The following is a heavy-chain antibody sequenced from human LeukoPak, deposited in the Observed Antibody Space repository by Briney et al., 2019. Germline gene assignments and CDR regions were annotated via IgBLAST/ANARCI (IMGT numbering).Heavy chain of an antibody. CDR3: AGEGYGSGSCYYFYYYMDV. Sequence: TLSLTCTVSVDSISSGSYYGSWIRQPAGKEMEWIGRIYTSVSTNYNPSLKSRVNISVDTSTNQCSLKLSSVTAADTAVYYYAGEGYGSGSCYYFYYYMDVWGKGTTVTVSS. V-gene: IGHV4-61*02. CDR2: IYTSVST. CDR1: VDSISSGSYY. D-gene: IGHD3-10*01. J-gene: IGHJ6*03.